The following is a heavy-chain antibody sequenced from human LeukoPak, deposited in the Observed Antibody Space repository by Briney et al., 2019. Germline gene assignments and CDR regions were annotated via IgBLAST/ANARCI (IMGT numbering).Heavy chain of an antibody. CDR3: ASCSGGSCYSDY. D-gene: IGHD2-15*01. CDR2: MNPNSGNT. V-gene: IGHV1-8*01. Sequence: ASVKVSCKASGYTFTSYDINWVRQATGQGLEWMGWMNPNSGNTGYAQKFQGRVTMTRNTSISTAYMELSSLRSEDTAVYYCASCSGGSCYSDYWGQGTLVTLSS. J-gene: IGHJ4*02. CDR1: GYTFTSYD.